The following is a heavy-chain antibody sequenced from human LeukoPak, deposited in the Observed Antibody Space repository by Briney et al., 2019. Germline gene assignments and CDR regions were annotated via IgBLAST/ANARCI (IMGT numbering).Heavy chain of an antibody. CDR3: AKEELDYGAYDY. Sequence: GGSLRLSCSASGFTFDDYTMPWVRHAPGKGLEWVSLISWDGGSTYYADFVKGRFTISRDNSKNSLYLQMNSLRTEDTALYYCAKEELDYGAYDYWGQGTLVTVSS. CDR2: ISWDGGST. V-gene: IGHV3-43*01. CDR1: GFTFDDYT. D-gene: IGHD4-17*01. J-gene: IGHJ4*02.